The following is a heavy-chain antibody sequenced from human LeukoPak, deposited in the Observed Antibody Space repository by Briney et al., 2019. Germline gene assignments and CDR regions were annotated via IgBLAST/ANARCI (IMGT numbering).Heavy chain of an antibody. D-gene: IGHD4-17*01. CDR1: GYTFTGYY. J-gene: IGHJ3*02. CDR2: INPNSGGT. Sequence: ASVKVSCKASGYTFTGYYMRWVRQAPGQGLEWMGWINPNSGGTNYAQKFQGRVTMTRDTSISTAYMELSRLRSDDTAVYYCARVAYLTTSFDAFGIWGQGTMVTVSS. V-gene: IGHV1-2*02. CDR3: ARVAYLTTSFDAFGI.